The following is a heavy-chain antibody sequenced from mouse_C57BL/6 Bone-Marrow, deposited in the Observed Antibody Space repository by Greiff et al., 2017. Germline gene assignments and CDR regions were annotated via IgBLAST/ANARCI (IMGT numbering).Heavy chain of an antibody. V-gene: IGHV1-53*01. CDR3: AGVYYNGSDWYFDV. CDR2: INPSNGGT. D-gene: IGHD1-1*01. CDR1: GYTFTSYW. Sequence: QVQLQQPGTELVKPGASVKLSCKASGYTFTSYWMHWVKQRPGQGLEWIGNINPSNGGTNYNEKFKSKATLTVDKSSSTAYMQLSSLTSEDSAVDYCAGVYYNGSDWYFDVWGTGTTVTVSS. J-gene: IGHJ1*03.